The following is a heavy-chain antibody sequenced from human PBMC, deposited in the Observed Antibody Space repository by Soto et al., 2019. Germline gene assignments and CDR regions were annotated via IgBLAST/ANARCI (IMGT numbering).Heavy chain of an antibody. V-gene: IGHV4-4*02. CDR2: IYHSGTT. CDR3: ARRVRYCSSTTCPVDWFDP. J-gene: IGHJ5*02. D-gene: IGHD2-2*01. CDR1: GDSVRGSYW. Sequence: NPSATLSLTCAVSGDSVRGSYWWTWVRQPPGKGPEWIGEIYHSGTTDYNPSLTSRVTFSVDKSKNQFSLSLRSVTAADTAVYYCARRVRYCSSTTCPVDWFDPWGQGTLVTVS.